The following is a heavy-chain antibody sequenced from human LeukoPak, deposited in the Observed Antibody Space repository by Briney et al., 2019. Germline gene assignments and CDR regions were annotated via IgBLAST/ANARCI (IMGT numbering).Heavy chain of an antibody. D-gene: IGHD5-18*01. V-gene: IGHV3-30-3*01. J-gene: IGHJ4*02. Sequence: GGSLRLSCAASGFTFSSYAMPWVRQAPGKGLEWVAVISYDGSNKYYADSVKGRFIISRENSKTTLYLQMNSLRAGDTAVYYCAKDPDRGYSYGYVDYWGQGTLVTVSS. CDR3: AKDPDRGYSYGYVDY. CDR1: GFTFSSYA. CDR2: ISYDGSNK.